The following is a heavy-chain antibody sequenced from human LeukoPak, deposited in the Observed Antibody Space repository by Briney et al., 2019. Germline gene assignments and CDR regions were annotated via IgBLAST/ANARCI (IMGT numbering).Heavy chain of an antibody. CDR2: VYFSGST. CDR3: ARKTGYGSGSYYNYYFDY. Sequence: SETLSLTCTVSGASLRSINSYWTWIRQPAGKGLEWIGRVYFSGSTTYNPSLKGRVTISVDTSRNQFSLHLSSVTAADTAVYYCARKTGYGSGSYYNYYFDYWGQGSLVTVSS. CDR1: GASLRSINSY. D-gene: IGHD3-10*01. J-gene: IGHJ4*02. V-gene: IGHV4-61*02.